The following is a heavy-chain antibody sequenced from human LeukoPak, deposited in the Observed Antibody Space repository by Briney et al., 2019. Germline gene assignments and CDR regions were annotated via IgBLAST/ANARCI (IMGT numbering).Heavy chain of an antibody. V-gene: IGHV3-30*18. J-gene: IGHJ4*02. D-gene: IGHD6-13*01. CDR3: AKRGKTIAAADGLFDH. CDR1: GFTFSNYG. Sequence: SGGSLRLSCAASGFTFSNYGMHWVRQAPGKGLEWVAVISYDGSNKYYADSVKGRFTISRDNSKNTLYLQMNSLRAEDTAVYYCAKRGKTIAAADGLFDHWGQGTLVTVSS. CDR2: ISYDGSNK.